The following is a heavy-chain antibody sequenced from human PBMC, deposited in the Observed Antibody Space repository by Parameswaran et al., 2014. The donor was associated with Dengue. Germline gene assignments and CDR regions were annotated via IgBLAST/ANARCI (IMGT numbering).Heavy chain of an antibody. Sequence: WIRQPPGKGLEWIGEINQSGSTNYNPSLKSRVIISVDTSKNQFSLKVSSVTAADTAVHYCAREGTYGMDVWGQGTTVTVSS. V-gene: IGHV4-34*01. D-gene: IGHD3-10*01. CDR3: AREGTYGMDV. CDR2: INQSGST. J-gene: IGHJ6*02.